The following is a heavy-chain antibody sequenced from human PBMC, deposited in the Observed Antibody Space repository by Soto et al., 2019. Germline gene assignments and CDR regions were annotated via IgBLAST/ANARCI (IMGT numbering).Heavy chain of an antibody. CDR3: ARDWYCSGGSCYSGRYGGMDV. J-gene: IGHJ6*02. V-gene: IGHV1-69*01. CDR1: GGTFSSYA. D-gene: IGHD2-15*01. Sequence: QVQLVQSGAEVKKPGSSVKVSCKASGGTFSSYAISWVRQAPGQGLEWMGGIIPIFGTANYAQKFQGRVTITADESTSTAYMELSSLRSEDTAVYYCARDWYCSGGSCYSGRYGGMDVWAKGPRSPSP. CDR2: IIPIFGTA.